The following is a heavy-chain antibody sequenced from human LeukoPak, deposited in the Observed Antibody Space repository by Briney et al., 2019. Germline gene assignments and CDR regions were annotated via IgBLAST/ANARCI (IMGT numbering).Heavy chain of an antibody. Sequence: SETLSLTCAVDGGSFSGYYWSWFRQPPGRELEGMGEINHSGSTNYNPSLKSRVTISVDTSKNQFSLKLSSVTAADTAVYYCARPRSFYCSSTSCIGGWFDPWGQGTLVTVSS. D-gene: IGHD2-2*01. CDR3: ARPRSFYCSSTSCIGGWFDP. J-gene: IGHJ5*02. V-gene: IGHV4-34*01. CDR2: INHSGST. CDR1: GGSFSGYY.